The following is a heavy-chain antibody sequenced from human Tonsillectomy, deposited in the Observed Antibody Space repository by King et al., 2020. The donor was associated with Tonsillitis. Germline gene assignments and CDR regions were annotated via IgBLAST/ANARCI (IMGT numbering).Heavy chain of an antibody. CDR1: GFTFSNAW. V-gene: IGHV3-15*07. CDR3: TTDSGFWSGWKNY. CDR2: IKSKTDGGTT. Sequence: VQLVESGGGLVKPGGSLRLSCAASGFTFSNAWMNWVRQAPGKGLEWVGRIKSKTDGGTTDYAAPVKGRFTISRDDSKNTLYLQMNSLKTEDTAVYYCTTDSGFWSGWKNYWGQGTLVTVSS. D-gene: IGHD3-3*01. J-gene: IGHJ4*02.